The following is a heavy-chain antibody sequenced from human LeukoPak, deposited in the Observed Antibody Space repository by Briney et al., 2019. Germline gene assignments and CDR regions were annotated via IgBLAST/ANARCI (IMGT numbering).Heavy chain of an antibody. Sequence: SETLSLTCTVSGGSISGYYWSWIRQPPGKGPEWIGEINHSGSTNYNPSLKSRVTISVDTSKNQFSLKLSSVAAADTAVYYCARHSTFFGVVIIKGRVRGPFDYWGQGTLVTVSS. CDR2: INHSGST. V-gene: IGHV4-34*01. CDR3: ARHSTFFGVVIIKGRVRGPFDY. J-gene: IGHJ4*02. CDR1: GGSISGYY. D-gene: IGHD3-3*01.